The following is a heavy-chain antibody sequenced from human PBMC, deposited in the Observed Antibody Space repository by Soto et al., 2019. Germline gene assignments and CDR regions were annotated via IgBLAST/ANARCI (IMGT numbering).Heavy chain of an antibody. CDR2: IGTAGDT. CDR1: GFTFSSYD. D-gene: IGHD3-10*01. J-gene: IGHJ4*02. CDR3: ARASGEN. V-gene: IGHV3-13*01. Sequence: EVQLVESGGGLVQPGGSLRLSCAASGFTFSSYDMHWVRQATGKGLEWVSAIGTAGDTYYPGSVKGRFTISRENAKNSMYLQMNSLRAEDTSVYYCARASGENWGQGTLVTVSS.